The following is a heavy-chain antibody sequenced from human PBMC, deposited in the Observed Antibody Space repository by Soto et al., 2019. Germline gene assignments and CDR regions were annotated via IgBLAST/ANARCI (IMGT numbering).Heavy chain of an antibody. J-gene: IGHJ6*03. V-gene: IGHV3-53*04. CDR3: ARILYSNTFYYYYMDV. CDR1: GFTVTSNY. CDR2: IYSGGST. D-gene: IGHD6-13*01. Sequence: AGPLRLSCAASGFTVTSNYMSWVRQAPGKGLEWVSIIYSGGSTYCADSVKGRFTISRHNSRNTLYLQMNSLRTEDTAVYYCARILYSNTFYYYYMDVWGKGTTVTVSS.